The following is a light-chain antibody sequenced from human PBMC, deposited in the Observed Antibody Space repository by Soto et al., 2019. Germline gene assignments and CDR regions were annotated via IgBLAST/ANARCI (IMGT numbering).Light chain of an antibody. Sequence: DIQMTQSPSSLSASVGDRVTITCRASQNINIYLNWYQQKPGKAPNLLVYAASSLQSGVPSRFSGGGSVTYFTLTFSSLQPEDFATYFCQQSYIYPLTFGGGTKVEIK. CDR3: QQSYIYPLT. CDR1: QNINIY. V-gene: IGKV1-39*01. J-gene: IGKJ4*01. CDR2: AAS.